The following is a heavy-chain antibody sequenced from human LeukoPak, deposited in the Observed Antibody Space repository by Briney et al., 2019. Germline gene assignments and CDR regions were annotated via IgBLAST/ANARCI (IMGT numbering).Heavy chain of an antibody. D-gene: IGHD3-10*02. V-gene: IGHV3-11*06. CDR1: GFTFSGYY. CDR2: ISSSSSYT. CDR3: ASLDVPQLPRY. J-gene: IGHJ4*02. Sequence: GGSLRLSCAASGFTFSGYYMSWIRQAPGKGLEWVSYISSSSSYTNYAGSVKGRFTLSRDNAKISLYLQMNSLRADDTAVYYCASLDVPQLPRYWAQGPLVTVSS.